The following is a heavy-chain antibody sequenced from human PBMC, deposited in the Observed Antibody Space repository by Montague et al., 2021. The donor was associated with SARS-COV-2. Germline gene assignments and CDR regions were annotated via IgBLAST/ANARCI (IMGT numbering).Heavy chain of an antibody. CDR1: GGSISSGRYY. V-gene: IGHV4-31*03. Sequence: TLSLTCTASGGSISSGRYYWSWIRQHPGKGLEWIGYIYYSGSTYYNPSLKSRVTISIDTSKNQFSLKLSSVTAADTAVYYCASGGYYDSSGYSCLYYYYGMDVWGQGTTVTVSS. CDR3: ASGGYYDSSGYSCLYYYYGMDV. D-gene: IGHD3-22*01. CDR2: IYYSGST. J-gene: IGHJ6*02.